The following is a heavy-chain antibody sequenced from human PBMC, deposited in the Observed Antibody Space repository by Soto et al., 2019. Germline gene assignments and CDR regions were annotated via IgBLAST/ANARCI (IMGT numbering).Heavy chain of an antibody. J-gene: IGHJ6*02. CDR1: GFTFSNYA. CDR3: ARCEGSTSLGYYGVDV. CDR2: IWYDGSNK. D-gene: IGHD2-2*01. V-gene: IGHV3-33*01. Sequence: QVQLVESGGGVVQPGRSLRLSCAAYGFTFSNYAMHWVRRAPGKGLEWVAVIWYDGSNKYYADSVKGRFTVSRDNSKNTLYRQVNGLRAEDTDVYYCARCEGSTSLGYYGVDVWGQGTTVSVYS.